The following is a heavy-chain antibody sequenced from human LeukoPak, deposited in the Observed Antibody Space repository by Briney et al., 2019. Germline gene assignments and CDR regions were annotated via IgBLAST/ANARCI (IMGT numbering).Heavy chain of an antibody. D-gene: IGHD5/OR15-5a*01. Sequence: SETLSLTCTVSGGSISSGGYYWSWIRQHPGKGLEWIGYIYYSGSTYYNPSLKSRVTISVDTSKNQFSLKLSAVTAADTAVYYCASGAVESTGWFDPWGQGTLVTVSS. J-gene: IGHJ5*02. CDR1: GGSISSGGYY. CDR2: IYYSGST. V-gene: IGHV4-31*03. CDR3: ASGAVESTGWFDP.